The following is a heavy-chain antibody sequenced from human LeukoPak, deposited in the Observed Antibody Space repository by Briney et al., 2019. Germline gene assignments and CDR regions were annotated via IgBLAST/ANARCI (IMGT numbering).Heavy chain of an antibody. J-gene: IGHJ4*02. Sequence: PGGFLRLSCAASGFSFRNYWMSWVRQVPGKGLEWVANIKQEGGEIYYVDSVKGRFTISRDNAKNSLFLQMNSLRVEDTAIYYCARDKIVGAPNFDYWGQGTLVTVSS. D-gene: IGHD1-26*01. CDR3: ARDKIVGAPNFDY. V-gene: IGHV3-7*03. CDR1: GFSFRNYW. CDR2: IKQEGGEI.